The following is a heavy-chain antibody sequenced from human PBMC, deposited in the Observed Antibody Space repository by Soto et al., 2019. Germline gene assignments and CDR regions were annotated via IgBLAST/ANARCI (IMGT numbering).Heavy chain of an antibody. V-gene: IGHV3-23*01. D-gene: IGHD2-15*01. CDR2: IGGGDDI. J-gene: IGHJ6*04. CDR3: ARDDVLCDGGRCYGVPLDV. Sequence: GGSLRLSCEASGFTFSNYAMAWVRQTPGEGPEWVSTIGGGDDIFYAESVKGRFIISRDNSGNTLHLQMDSLRAEDTAVYYCARDDVLCDGGRCYGVPLDVWGKGTTVTVSS. CDR1: GFTFSNYA.